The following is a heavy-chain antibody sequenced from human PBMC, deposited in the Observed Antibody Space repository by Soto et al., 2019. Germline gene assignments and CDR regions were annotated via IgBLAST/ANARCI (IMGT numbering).Heavy chain of an antibody. CDR3: ARGPVRGVRTSNYYMDV. Sequence: ASVKVSCKASGYTFTSYDINWVRQATGQGLEWMRWMNPNSGNTGYAQKFQGRVTMTRNTSISKAYMELSSLRSEDTAVYYCARGPVRGVRTSNYYMDVWGKGTTVTVSS. CDR1: GYTFTSYD. CDR2: MNPNSGNT. V-gene: IGHV1-8*01. J-gene: IGHJ6*03. D-gene: IGHD3-10*01.